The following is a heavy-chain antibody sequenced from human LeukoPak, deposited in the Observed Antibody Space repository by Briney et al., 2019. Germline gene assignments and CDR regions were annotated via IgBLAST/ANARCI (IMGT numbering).Heavy chain of an antibody. D-gene: IGHD3-22*01. Sequence: GGSLRLSCAASGFTFSSYEMNWVRQAPGKGLEWISYISGSGTTISYANSVKGRFTISRDNAMNSVYLQVTGLRVEDTAIYFCARINYFDSTGYGGEMDYWGQGNLVTVSS. J-gene: IGHJ4*02. CDR1: GFTFSSYE. CDR3: ARINYFDSTGYGGEMDY. CDR2: ISGSGTTI. V-gene: IGHV3-48*03.